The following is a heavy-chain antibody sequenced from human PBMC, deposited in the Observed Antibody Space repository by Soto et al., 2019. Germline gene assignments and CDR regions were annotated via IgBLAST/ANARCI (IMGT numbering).Heavy chain of an antibody. D-gene: IGHD1-1*01. V-gene: IGHV1-18*01. CDR1: GGTFSSYA. Sequence: ASVKVSCKASGGTFSSYAISWVRQAPGQGLEWMGGISPINGTTNYAQELQGRVTMTTDTSASTAYMELRSLRSDDTAVYYCARDLRYSPHYYMDVWGKGTTVTVSS. CDR3: ARDLRYSPHYYMDV. J-gene: IGHJ6*03. CDR2: ISPINGTT.